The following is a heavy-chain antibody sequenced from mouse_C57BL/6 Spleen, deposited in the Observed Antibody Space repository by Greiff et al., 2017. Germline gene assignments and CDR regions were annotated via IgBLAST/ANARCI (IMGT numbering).Heavy chain of an antibody. CDR3: ARRDIDY. D-gene: IGHD3-3*01. Sequence: VQLQQSGPELVKPGASVKISCKASGYTFTDYYMNWVKQSHGKSLEWIGDINPNNGGTSYNQKFKGKATLTVDKSSSTAYMELRSLTSEDSAVYYCARRDIDYWGQGNTLTVSS. CDR1: GYTFTDYY. J-gene: IGHJ2*01. V-gene: IGHV1-26*01. CDR2: INPNNGGT.